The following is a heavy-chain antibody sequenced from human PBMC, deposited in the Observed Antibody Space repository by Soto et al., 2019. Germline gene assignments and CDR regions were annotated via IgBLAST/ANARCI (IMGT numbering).Heavy chain of an antibody. J-gene: IGHJ3*02. D-gene: IGHD3-10*01. V-gene: IGHV3-21*01. CDR3: ARGSGDTHAFDI. Sequence: SGGSLRLSCAASGFTFSSYSMNWVRQAPGKGLEWVSSISSSSSYIYYADSVKGRFTISRDNAKNSLYLQMNSLRAEDTAVYYCARGSGDTHAFDIWGQGTMVTVSS. CDR2: ISSSSSYI. CDR1: GFTFSSYS.